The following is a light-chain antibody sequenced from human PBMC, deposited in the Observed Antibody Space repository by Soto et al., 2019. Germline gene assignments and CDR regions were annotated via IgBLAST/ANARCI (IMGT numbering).Light chain of an antibody. V-gene: IGKV3-15*01. J-gene: IGKJ1*01. CDR1: QSVSSN. CDR2: GAS. CDR3: QEDNNWPPDRT. Sequence: ELVLTQSPATLSVSPGERATLSCRASQSVSSNLAWYQQKPGQDPRLLIYGASTSATGIPDRFSGSGSGTAFSLSISTVQSEDFAIYFCQEDNNWPPDRTFGQGTKVEIE.